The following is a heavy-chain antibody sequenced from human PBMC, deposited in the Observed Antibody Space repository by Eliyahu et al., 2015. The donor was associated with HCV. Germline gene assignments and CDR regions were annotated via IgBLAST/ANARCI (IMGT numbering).Heavy chain of an antibody. CDR1: GFTVSSNY. Sequence: EVQLVESGGGLIQPGGSLRLSCAASGFTVSSNYMSWVRQAPGKGLEWGSVIYSGGSTYYADSVKGRFTISRDNSKNTLYLQMNSLRAEDTAVYYCAREGGYSSGWYHNYYYGMDVWGQGTTVTVSS. CDR3: AREGGYSSGWYHNYYYGMDV. D-gene: IGHD6-19*01. J-gene: IGHJ6*02. CDR2: IYSGGST. V-gene: IGHV3-53*01.